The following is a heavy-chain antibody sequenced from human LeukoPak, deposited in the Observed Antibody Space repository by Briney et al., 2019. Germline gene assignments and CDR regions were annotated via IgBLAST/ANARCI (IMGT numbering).Heavy chain of an antibody. CDR1: GFTFSSYG. D-gene: IGHD6-19*01. J-gene: IGHJ3*02. CDR3: ARDQAVADAFDI. V-gene: IGHV3-33*01. Sequence: PGGSLRLSCAASGFTFSSYGMHWVRQAPGKGLEWVAVIWYDGHNKHYADSVKGRFTISRDNSKNTLYLQMNSLRAEDTAVYYCARDQAVADAFDIWGQGTMVTVS. CDR2: IWYDGHNK.